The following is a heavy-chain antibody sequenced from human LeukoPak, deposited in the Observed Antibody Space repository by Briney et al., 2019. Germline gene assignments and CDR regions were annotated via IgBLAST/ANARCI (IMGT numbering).Heavy chain of an antibody. Sequence: PGGSLRLSCAASGVKFDAFSMHWVRQVPGKGLEWVSSISWTSGTVGYADSVKGRFTISRDNAKNSLYLQMNSLRAEDTALYYCAKDFNSIVAGEDYWGQGTLVTVSS. J-gene: IGHJ4*02. CDR2: ISWTSGTV. CDR3: AKDFNSIVAGEDY. V-gene: IGHV3-9*01. CDR1: GVKFDAFS. D-gene: IGHD6-13*01.